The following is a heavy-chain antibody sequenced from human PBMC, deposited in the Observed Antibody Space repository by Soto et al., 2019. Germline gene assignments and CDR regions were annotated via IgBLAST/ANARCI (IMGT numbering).Heavy chain of an antibody. J-gene: IGHJ3*02. D-gene: IGHD3-3*01. V-gene: IGHV3-9*01. CDR2: ISWNSGSI. CDR3: AKDTAYDAPYDAFDI. Sequence: PGGSLRLSCAASGFTFDDYAMHWVRQAPGKGLEWVSGISWNSGSIGYADSVKGRFTISRDNAKNSLYLQMNSLRAEDTALYYCAKDTAYDAPYDAFDIWGQGTMVTVSS. CDR1: GFTFDDYA.